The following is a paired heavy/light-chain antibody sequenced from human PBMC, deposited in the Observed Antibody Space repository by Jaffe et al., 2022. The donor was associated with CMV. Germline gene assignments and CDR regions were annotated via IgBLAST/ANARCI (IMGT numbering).Heavy chain of an antibody. Sequence: EVQLVESGGGWVQPGGSLRLSCAASGFSFSSYGMNWVRQAPGKGLEWVSYISGSSSPIYYADSVKGRFTISRDNAQNSLFLEVSSLRDEDTAVYHCARDGDSSGWSFDYWGQGTLVTVSS. V-gene: IGHV3-48*02. CDR1: GFSFSSYG. CDR3: ARDGDSSGWSFDY. D-gene: IGHD6-19*01. CDR2: ISGSSSPI. J-gene: IGHJ4*02.
Light chain of an antibody. CDR1: NSNIGNNY. CDR2: ENN. CDR3: GTWDSSLSAVV. J-gene: IGLJ2*01. V-gene: IGLV1-51*02. Sequence: QSVLTQPPSVSAAPGQKVTISCSGSNSNIGNNYVSWYQHLPGTAPKLLIYENNKRSSGIPDRFSGSKSGTSATLGITGLQTGDEADYYCGTWDSSLSAVVFGGGTKLTVL.